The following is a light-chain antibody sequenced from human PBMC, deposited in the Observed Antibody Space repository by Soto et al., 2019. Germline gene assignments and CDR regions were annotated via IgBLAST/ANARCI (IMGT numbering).Light chain of an antibody. Sequence: EIVMTQSPATLSVSPWERATLSCRASQSVSSNLAWYQQKPGQAPRLLIYGASTRATGIPARFSGSGSGTEFTLTISSLQSEDFAVYYCQQYNNWLLWTFGQGTKVDIK. CDR3: QQYNNWLLWT. J-gene: IGKJ1*01. CDR1: QSVSSN. CDR2: GAS. V-gene: IGKV3-15*01.